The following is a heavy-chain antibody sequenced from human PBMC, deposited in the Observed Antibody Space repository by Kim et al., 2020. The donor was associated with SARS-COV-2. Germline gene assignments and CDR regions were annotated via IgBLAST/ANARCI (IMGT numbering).Heavy chain of an antibody. CDR1: GDSMRTNSRL. J-gene: IGHJ5*01. CDR2: VYWTGRT. CDR3: ALHLRIYWFD. Sequence: SETLSLTCTVSGDSMRTNSRLWGWVCQPPGRGLEWIGSVYWTGRTYGHPSLQSRATVSVDTSKIRFFLTRTPVTVADTAFYFCALHLRIYWFD. V-gene: IGHV4-39*02. D-gene: IGHD3-10*01.